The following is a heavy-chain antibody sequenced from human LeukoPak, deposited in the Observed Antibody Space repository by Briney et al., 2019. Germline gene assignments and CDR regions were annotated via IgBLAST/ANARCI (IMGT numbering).Heavy chain of an antibody. CDR1: GGSFSGYY. D-gene: IGHD3-9*01. V-gene: IGHV4-34*01. CDR2: INHSGST. CDR3: AREAPYYDILTGPKGGWFDP. Sequence: PSETLSLTCAVYGGSFSGYYWSWIRQPPGKGLEWIGDINHSGSTNYNPSLKSRVTISVDTSKNQFSLKLSSVTAADTAVYYCAREAPYYDILTGPKGGWFDPWGQGTLVTVSS. J-gene: IGHJ5*02.